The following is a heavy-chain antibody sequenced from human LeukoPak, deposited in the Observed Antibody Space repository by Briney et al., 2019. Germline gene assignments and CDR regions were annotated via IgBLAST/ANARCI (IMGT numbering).Heavy chain of an antibody. D-gene: IGHD2-21*01. CDR3: ARGVNAFDI. CDR1: GYTFSGYY. J-gene: IGHJ3*02. V-gene: IGHV1-2*02. Sequence: GASVKVSCKASGYTFSGYYMHWVRQAPGQGLEWMGWINPKSGGTNEAQKFHDRVTMTRDTSIRTAYMEVSRLRSDDTAVYYCARGVNAFDIWGQGTMVTVSS. CDR2: INPKSGGT.